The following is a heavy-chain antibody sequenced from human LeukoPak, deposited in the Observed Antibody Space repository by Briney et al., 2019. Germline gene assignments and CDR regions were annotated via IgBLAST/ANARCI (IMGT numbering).Heavy chain of an antibody. Sequence: GESLKISCKDSGYRFSSYWIAWVRQMPGKGLEYIGIIYPGDSDIRYSPSFQGQVTITADKSISTAYLQWSSLKASDTAMYYCARQEYCSGGSCYTWFDPWGQGTLVTVSS. CDR1: GYRFSSYW. CDR2: IYPGDSDI. D-gene: IGHD2-15*01. J-gene: IGHJ5*02. CDR3: ARQEYCSGGSCYTWFDP. V-gene: IGHV5-51*01.